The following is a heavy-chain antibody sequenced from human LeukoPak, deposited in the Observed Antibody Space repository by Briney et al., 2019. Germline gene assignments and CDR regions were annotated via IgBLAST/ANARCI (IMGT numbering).Heavy chain of an antibody. CDR1: GGSISSYY. CDR2: IYYSGST. Sequence: SETLSLTCTVSGGSISSYYWSRIRQPPGKGLEWIGYIYYSGSTNYNPSLKSRVTISVDTSKNQFSLKLSSVTAADTAVYYCARGADSSGYYTYYYYYGMDVWGQGTTVTVSS. D-gene: IGHD3-22*01. CDR3: ARGADSSGYYTYYYYYGMDV. V-gene: IGHV4-59*01. J-gene: IGHJ6*02.